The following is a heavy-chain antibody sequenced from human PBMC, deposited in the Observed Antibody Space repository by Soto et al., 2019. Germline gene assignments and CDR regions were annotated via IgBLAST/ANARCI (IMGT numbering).Heavy chain of an antibody. Sequence: LRLSCLASGFVFSGYSMHWVRQAPGKGLDWVAVIKHDGSEIYYADSVKGRFTISKDDSKNTLHLQMNALRVDDTALYYCVRVGWGYSYGNGMDGWGQGTTVTVSS. CDR2: IKHDGSEI. V-gene: IGHV3-30-3*01. CDR1: GFVFSGYS. D-gene: IGHD5-18*01. J-gene: IGHJ6*02. CDR3: VRVGWGYSYGNGMDG.